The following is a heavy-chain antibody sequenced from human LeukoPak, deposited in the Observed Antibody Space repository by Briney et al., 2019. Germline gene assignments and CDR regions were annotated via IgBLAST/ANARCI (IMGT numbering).Heavy chain of an antibody. CDR3: ARKSGYSYGYWFDP. Sequence: SETLSLTCTVSGGSISSNSYYWGWVRQPPGKGLEWIGSIYYSGSTYYNPSLKSRVTISVDKSKNQFSLKLSSVTAADTAVYYCARKSGYSYGYWFDPWGQGTLVTVSS. CDR2: IYYSGST. V-gene: IGHV4-39*07. CDR1: GGSISSNSYY. J-gene: IGHJ5*02. D-gene: IGHD5-18*01.